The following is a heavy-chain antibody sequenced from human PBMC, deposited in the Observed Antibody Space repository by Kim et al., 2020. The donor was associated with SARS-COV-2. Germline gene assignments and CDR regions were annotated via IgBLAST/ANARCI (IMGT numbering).Heavy chain of an antibody. CDR3: TTDTDRIQLWFYDY. Sequence: GGSLRLSCAASGFTFSNAWMSWVRQAPGKGLEWVGRIKSKTDGGTTDYAAPVKGRFTISRDDSKNTLYLQMNSLKTEDTAVYYCTTDTDRIQLWFYDYWGQGTLVTVSS. V-gene: IGHV3-15*01. J-gene: IGHJ4*02. CDR2: IKSKTDGGTT. D-gene: IGHD5-18*01. CDR1: GFTFSNAW.